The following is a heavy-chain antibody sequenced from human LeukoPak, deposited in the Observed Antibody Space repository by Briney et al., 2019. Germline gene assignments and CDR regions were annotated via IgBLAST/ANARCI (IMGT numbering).Heavy chain of an antibody. V-gene: IGHV4-34*01. CDR3: ARRTRALRFDY. Sequence: SETLSLTCAVYGGSFSGYYWSWIRQPPGKGLEWIGEINHSGSTNYNPSLKSRVTISVDTSKNQFSLKLSSVTAADTAVYYCARRTRALRFDYWGQGTLVTVSS. CDR2: INHSGST. D-gene: IGHD1-26*01. CDR1: GGSFSGYY. J-gene: IGHJ4*02.